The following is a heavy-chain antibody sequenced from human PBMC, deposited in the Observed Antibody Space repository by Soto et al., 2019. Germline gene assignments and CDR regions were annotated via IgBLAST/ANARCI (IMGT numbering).Heavy chain of an antibody. CDR3: FRGGVTSRTFDY. D-gene: IGHD3-16*01. CDR2: IFPDDSDT. Sequence: GECLKSSFKASGYIINNYWIGGVREMPGQGLEWMGIIFPDDSDTRYSPSFQGHVTISVDKSISTAYVQWSSLKASDSAIYYCFRGGVTSRTFDYWRQGTLVTVSS. V-gene: IGHV5-51*01. CDR1: GYIINNYW. J-gene: IGHJ4*02.